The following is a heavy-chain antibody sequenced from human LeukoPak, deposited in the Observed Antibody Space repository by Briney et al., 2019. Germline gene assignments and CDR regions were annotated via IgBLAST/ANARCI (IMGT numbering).Heavy chain of an antibody. Sequence: GASVKVSCKASGYTFTSYYMHWGRQAPGQGLEWMGIINPSGGSTSYAQKFQGRVTMTRDTSTSTVYMELSSLRSEDTAVYYCARVRRYCMGGSCPNWFDPWGQGTLVTVSS. CDR2: INPSGGST. CDR3: ARVRRYCMGGSCPNWFDP. CDR1: GYTFTSYY. D-gene: IGHD2-15*01. J-gene: IGHJ5*02. V-gene: IGHV1-46*01.